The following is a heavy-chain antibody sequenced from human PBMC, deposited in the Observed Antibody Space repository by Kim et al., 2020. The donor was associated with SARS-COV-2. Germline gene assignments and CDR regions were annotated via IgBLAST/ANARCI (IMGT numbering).Heavy chain of an antibody. J-gene: IGHJ5*02. CDR1: GYTFTGYY. Sequence: ASVKVSCKASGYTFTGYYMHWVRQAPGQGLEWMGRINPNSGGTNYAQKFQGRVTMTRDTSISTAYMELSRLRSDDTVVYYCARGARLRYFDWLSPGHNWFDPWGQGTLVTVSS. CDR2: INPNSGGT. D-gene: IGHD3-9*01. CDR3: ARGARLRYFDWLSPGHNWFDP. V-gene: IGHV1-2*05.